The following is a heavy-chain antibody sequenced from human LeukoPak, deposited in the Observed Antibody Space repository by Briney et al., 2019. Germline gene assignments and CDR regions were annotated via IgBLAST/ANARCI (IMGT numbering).Heavy chain of an antibody. Sequence: SETLSLTCTVSGGSVSSSSYYWSWIRQPPGKGLEWIGYIYYSGSTNYNPSLKSRVTISVDTSTNQFSLKLSSVTAADTAVYYCAGVDFVVVPAAMYWFDPWGQGTLVTVSS. J-gene: IGHJ5*02. CDR1: GGSVSSSSYY. CDR3: AGVDFVVVPAAMYWFDP. CDR2: IYYSGST. D-gene: IGHD2-2*01. V-gene: IGHV4-61*01.